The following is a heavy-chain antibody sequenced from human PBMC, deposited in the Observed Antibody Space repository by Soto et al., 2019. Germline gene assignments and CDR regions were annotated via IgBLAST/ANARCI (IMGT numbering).Heavy chain of an antibody. J-gene: IGHJ4*02. Sequence: ASVKVSCKASGGTFNTYTINWVRQAPGRGLEWMGQVVPMYDSVNYAETFQGRLTITADKSTNIAYMELSSLRSEDTALYFCASWRSYSGSYCFDYWGQGTLVTVSS. V-gene: IGHV1-69*06. D-gene: IGHD3-10*01. CDR2: VVPMYDSV. CDR1: GGTFNTYT. CDR3: ASWRSYSGSYCFDY.